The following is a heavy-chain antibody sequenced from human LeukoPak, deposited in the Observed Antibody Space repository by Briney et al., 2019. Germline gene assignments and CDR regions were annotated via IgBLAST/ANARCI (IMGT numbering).Heavy chain of an antibody. Sequence: PSETLSLTCAVYGGSFSGYYWSWIRQPPGKGLEWIGEINHSGSTNYNPSLKSRVTISVDTSKNQFSLKLSSVTAADTAVYYCARQRSSGWYRYWGQGTLVTVSS. J-gene: IGHJ4*02. D-gene: IGHD6-19*01. V-gene: IGHV4-34*01. CDR3: ARQRSSGWYRY. CDR1: GGSFSGYY. CDR2: INHSGST.